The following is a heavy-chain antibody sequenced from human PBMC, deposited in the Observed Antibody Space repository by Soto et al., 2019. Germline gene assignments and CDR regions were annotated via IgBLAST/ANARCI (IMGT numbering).Heavy chain of an antibody. CDR3: ARDNTYYYDSRGYHDAFDI. CDR2: INPNSGGT. J-gene: IGHJ3*02. CDR1: GYTFTGYY. Sequence: GAAVKVSCKTSGYTFTGYYIHWVRQSPGQGLEWMGWINPNSGGTNYAQKFQGWVTMTRDTSISTAYMELSRLRSDDTAVYYCARDNTYYYDSRGYHDAFDIRGKGTMGTGS. V-gene: IGHV1-2*04. D-gene: IGHD3-22*01.